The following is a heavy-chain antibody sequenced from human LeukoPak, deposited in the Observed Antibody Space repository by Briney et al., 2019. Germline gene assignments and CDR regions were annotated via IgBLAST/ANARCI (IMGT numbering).Heavy chain of an antibody. CDR1: GFSITSHPW. J-gene: IGHJ4*02. D-gene: IGHD7-27*01. Sequence: PSGTLCLTCAVSGFSITSHPWNWVRQPPGKGLEWIGEMYNSGTGTYKPSLRSRGTMFFDESKNNFSLKLNSVTAADTAVYYCARGGNWDFDYWGQGVLVFVSS. V-gene: IGHV4-4*02. CDR3: ARGGNWDFDY. CDR2: MYNSGTG.